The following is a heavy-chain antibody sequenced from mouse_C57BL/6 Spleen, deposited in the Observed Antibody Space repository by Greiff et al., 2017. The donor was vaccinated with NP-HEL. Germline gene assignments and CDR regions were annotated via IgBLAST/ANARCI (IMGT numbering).Heavy chain of an antibody. CDR2: ISSGSSTV. CDR1: GFTFSDYG. D-gene: IGHD1-1*01. Sequence: EVQLQESGGGLVKPGGSLKLSCAASGFTFSDYGMHWVRQAPEKGLEWVAYISSGSSTVYYADTVKGRFTISRDNAKNTLFLQMTSLRSEDTAMYYCARGSNYYGSSSYWYFDVWGTGTTVTVSS. J-gene: IGHJ1*03. CDR3: ARGSNYYGSSSYWYFDV. V-gene: IGHV5-17*01.